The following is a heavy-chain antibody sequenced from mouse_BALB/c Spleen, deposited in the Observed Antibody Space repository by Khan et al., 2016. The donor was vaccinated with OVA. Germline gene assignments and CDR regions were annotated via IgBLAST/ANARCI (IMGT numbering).Heavy chain of an antibody. CDR1: GFTFCRFG. Sequence: EVELVESGGGLVQPGGSRKLSCAASGFTFCRFGMHWVRQAPEKGLEWVAYISSGSSSIYYAETVKGRFTISRDNPKNTLFLQMTSLRSEDTAMYYCAVDSNFDYWGQGTTLTVSS. J-gene: IGHJ2*01. V-gene: IGHV5-17*02. CDR2: ISSGSSSI. CDR3: AVDSNFDY.